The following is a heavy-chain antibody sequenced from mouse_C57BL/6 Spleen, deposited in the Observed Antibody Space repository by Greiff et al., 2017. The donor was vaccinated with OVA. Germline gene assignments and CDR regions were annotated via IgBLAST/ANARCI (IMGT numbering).Heavy chain of an antibody. D-gene: IGHD1-1*01. V-gene: IGHV14-1*01. CDR1: GFNIKDYY. CDR2: IDPEDGDT. CDR3: THYYYGSTDYFDY. Sequence: VQLKQSGAELVRPGASVKLSCTASGFNIKDYYMHWVKQRPEQGLEWIGRIDPEDGDTEYAPKFQGKATMTADTSSNTAYLQLSSLTSEDTAVYYCTHYYYGSTDYFDYWGQGTTLTVSS. J-gene: IGHJ2*01.